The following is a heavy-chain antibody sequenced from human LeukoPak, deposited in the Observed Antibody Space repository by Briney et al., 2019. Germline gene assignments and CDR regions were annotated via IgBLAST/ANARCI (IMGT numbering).Heavy chain of an antibody. D-gene: IGHD3-22*01. V-gene: IGHV4-61*01. Sequence: SETLSLTCTVSGGSVSSGSYYWSWIRQPPGKGLEWIGYIYYSGSTNYNPSLKSRVTMSVDTSKNQFSLKLSSVTAADTAVYYCARGDYYDSSGYLDAFDIWGQGTMVTVSS. CDR1: GGSVSSGSYY. CDR3: ARGDYYDSSGYLDAFDI. CDR2: IYYSGST. J-gene: IGHJ3*02.